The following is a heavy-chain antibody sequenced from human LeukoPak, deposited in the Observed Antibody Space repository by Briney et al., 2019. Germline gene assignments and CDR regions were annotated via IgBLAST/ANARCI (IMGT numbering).Heavy chain of an antibody. V-gene: IGHV3-15*01. Sequence: GGSLRLSCAASGFTLSNAWMSWARHAPGKGLEWVGRIKTKTDGGTTDYAAPLEGRFTISRDDSKNTLYLQMNRLKTEDTAVYYCTKARRYHYRSGSFFSYYVDYWGQGTLVTASS. J-gene: IGHJ4*02. D-gene: IGHD3-10*01. CDR3: TKARRYHYRSGSFFSYYVDY. CDR2: IKTKTDGGTT. CDR1: GFTLSNAW.